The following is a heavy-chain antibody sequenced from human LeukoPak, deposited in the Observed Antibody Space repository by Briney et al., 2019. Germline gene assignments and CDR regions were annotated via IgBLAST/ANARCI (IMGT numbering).Heavy chain of an antibody. Sequence: PSETLSLTCTVSGGSISSGSYYWSWIRQPAGKGLEWIGRIYTSGSTNYNPSLKSRVTISVDTSKSQFSLKLNSVTAADTAVYYCAGHGGYYDTTGYLLPRLDYWGQGTLVTVSS. D-gene: IGHD3-22*01. CDR3: AGHGGYYDTTGYLLPRLDY. CDR2: IYTSGST. J-gene: IGHJ4*02. CDR1: GGSISSGSYY. V-gene: IGHV4-61*02.